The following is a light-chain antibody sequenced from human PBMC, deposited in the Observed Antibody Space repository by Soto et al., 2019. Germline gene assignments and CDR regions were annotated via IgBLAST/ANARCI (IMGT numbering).Light chain of an antibody. J-gene: IGKJ1*01. Sequence: QLTQSPSSLSASVGDRVTMTCRASQSIVTYLNWYLQKPGKAPKLLIYAASSLQSGVPSRFSGRGSGTDFTLTISSLQPEDFATYYCLQDYDYPRTFGQGTKVDIK. CDR2: AAS. CDR3: LQDYDYPRT. V-gene: IGKV1-6*01. CDR1: QSIVTY.